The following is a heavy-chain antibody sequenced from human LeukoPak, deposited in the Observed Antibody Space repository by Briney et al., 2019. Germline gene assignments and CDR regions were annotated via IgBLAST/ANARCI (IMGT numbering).Heavy chain of an antibody. J-gene: IGHJ3*02. CDR2: IKQDGSEK. CDR3: ARKRTAKAFDI. D-gene: IGHD2-21*02. V-gene: IGHV3-7*01. CDR1: GFTFSSYW. Sequence: GGSLRLSCAASGFTFSSYWMSWVRQAPGKGLEWVANIKQDGSEKYYVDSVKGRFTISRHNAKNSLYPQMNSLRAEDTAVYYCARKRTAKAFDIWGQGTMVTVSS.